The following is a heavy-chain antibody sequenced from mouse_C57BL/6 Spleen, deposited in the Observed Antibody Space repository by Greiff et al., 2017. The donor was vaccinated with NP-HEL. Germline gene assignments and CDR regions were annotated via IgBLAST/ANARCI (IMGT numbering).Heavy chain of an antibody. D-gene: IGHD2-4*01. CDR3: ATYDYDGHY. CDR1: GFTFSDYG. J-gene: IGHJ2*01. CDR2: ISSGSSTL. Sequence: VQLKESGGGLVKPGGSLKLSCAASGFTFSDYGMHWVRQAPEKGLEWVAYISSGSSTLYYADTVKGRFTISRDNAKNTLFLQMTSLRSEDTAMYYCATYDYDGHYWGQGTTLTVSS. V-gene: IGHV5-17*01.